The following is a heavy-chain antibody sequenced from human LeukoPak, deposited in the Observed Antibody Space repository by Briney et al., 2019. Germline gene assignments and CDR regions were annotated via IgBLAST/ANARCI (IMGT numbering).Heavy chain of an antibody. V-gene: IGHV4-59*01. CDR3: ARDGIAAAGTYYYYYMDV. J-gene: IGHJ6*03. Sequence: PSETLSLTCTVSGGSISSYYWSWIRQPPGKGLEWIGYIYYSGSTNYNPSLKSRVTISVDTSKNQFSLKLSSVTAADTAVYYCARDGIAAAGTYYYYYMDVWGKGTTVTVSS. D-gene: IGHD6-13*01. CDR2: IYYSGST. CDR1: GGSISSYY.